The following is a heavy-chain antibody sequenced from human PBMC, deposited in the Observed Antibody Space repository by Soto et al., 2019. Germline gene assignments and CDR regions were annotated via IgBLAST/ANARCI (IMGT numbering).Heavy chain of an antibody. Sequence: GGSLRLSCSASGFTFSDSAMTWVRQAPGKGLEWVASMSDSGSTTYYADSVKGRFTISRDNSKNTLSLHMNNLGADDTAVYYCAKHHVSVIVHKIAFAFWGQGTMVTVSS. CDR2: MSDSGSTT. V-gene: IGHV3-23*01. D-gene: IGHD2-21*01. J-gene: IGHJ3*01. CDR3: AKHHVSVIVHKIAFAF. CDR1: GFTFSDSA.